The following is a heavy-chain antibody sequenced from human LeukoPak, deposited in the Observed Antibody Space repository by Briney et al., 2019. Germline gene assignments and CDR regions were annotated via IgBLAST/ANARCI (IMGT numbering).Heavy chain of an antibody. D-gene: IGHD2-15*01. CDR2: ISSSSSYI. V-gene: IGHV3-21*01. CDR3: ARLVGYCSGGSCRRGGNWFDP. Sequence: TGGSLRLSCAASGFTFSSYSMNWVRQTPGKGLEWVSSISSSSSYIYYADSVKGRFTISRDNAKNSLYLQMNSLRAEDTAVYYCARLVGYCSGGSCRRGGNWFDPWGQGTLVTVSS. CDR1: GFTFSSYS. J-gene: IGHJ5*02.